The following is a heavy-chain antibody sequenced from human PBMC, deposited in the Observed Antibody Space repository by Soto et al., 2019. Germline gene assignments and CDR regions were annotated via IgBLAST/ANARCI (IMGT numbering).Heavy chain of an antibody. CDR1: GGSISSYY. V-gene: IGHV4-59*01. Sequence: SETLCLTCTVSGGSISSYYWSWIRQPPGKGLEWIGYIYYSGSTNYNPSLKSRVTISVDTSKNQFSLKLSSVTAADTAVYYCAGYEGLRFWEWLPPSLYNWFDPWGQGTLVTVSS. D-gene: IGHD3-3*01. CDR3: AGYEGLRFWEWLPPSLYNWFDP. CDR2: IYYSGST. J-gene: IGHJ5*02.